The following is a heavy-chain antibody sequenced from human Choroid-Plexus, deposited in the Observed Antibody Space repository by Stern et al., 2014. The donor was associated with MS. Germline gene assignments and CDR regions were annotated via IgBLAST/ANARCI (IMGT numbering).Heavy chain of an antibody. J-gene: IGHJ5*02. V-gene: IGHV3-30*18. Sequence: QMQLVQSGGGVVQPGRPLRLSCVASGFTFGSCAMHWVRQAPGKGLEWVAGVSYYGNNKYYADSVKGRFTISRDNSQNTLYMQMSSLRPEDTAVYYCAKDRQYLTYFFDHWGQGSLVTVSS. CDR1: GFTFGSCA. D-gene: IGHD2/OR15-2a*01. CDR2: VSYYGNNK. CDR3: AKDRQYLTYFFDH.